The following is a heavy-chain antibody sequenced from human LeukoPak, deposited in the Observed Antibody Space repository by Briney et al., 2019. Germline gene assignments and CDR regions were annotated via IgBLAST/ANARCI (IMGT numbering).Heavy chain of an antibody. V-gene: IGHV4-4*07. J-gene: IGHJ5*02. D-gene: IGHD5-12*01. CDR1: GGSISSYY. Sequence: SETLSLTCTVSGGSISSYYWSWIRQPAGKGLEWIGRIYTSGSTNYNPSLKSRVTMSVDTSKNQFSLKLSSVTAADTAVYYCARGYSGYGERIAVAVFDPWGQGTLVTVSS. CDR2: IYTSGST. CDR3: ARGYSGYGERIAVAVFDP.